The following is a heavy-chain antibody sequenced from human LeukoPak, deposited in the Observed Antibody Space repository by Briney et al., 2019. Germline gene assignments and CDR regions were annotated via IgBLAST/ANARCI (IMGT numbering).Heavy chain of an antibody. V-gene: IGHV3-21*01. CDR2: ISSSSSYI. CDR3: ARDWASYHYFDY. Sequence: GGSLRLSCAASGFTFSSYDMNWVRQAPGKGLEWVSSISSSSSYIYYADSVKGRFTISRDNAKNSLYLQMNSLRAEDTAVYYCARDWASYHYFDYWGQGTLVTVSS. D-gene: IGHD3-16*01. J-gene: IGHJ4*02. CDR1: GFTFSSYD.